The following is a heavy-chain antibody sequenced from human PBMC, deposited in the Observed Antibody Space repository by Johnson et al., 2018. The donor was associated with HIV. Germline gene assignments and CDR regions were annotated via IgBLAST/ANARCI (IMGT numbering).Heavy chain of an antibody. CDR3: ARVRGLIAFDI. CDR1: GFTFSDFY. D-gene: IGHD3-22*01. V-gene: IGHV3-11*04. Sequence: QVQLVESGGGLVKPGRSLRLSCAASGFTFSDFYMSWIRQAPGKGPEWLSYISSSGSTKYYVESVKGRFTISRDNSKNTLYLQMNSLRAEDTAVYYCARVRGLIAFDIWGQGTMVTVSS. J-gene: IGHJ3*02. CDR2: ISSSGSTK.